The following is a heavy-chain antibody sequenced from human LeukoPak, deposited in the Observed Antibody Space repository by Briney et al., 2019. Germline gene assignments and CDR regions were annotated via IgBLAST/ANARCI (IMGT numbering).Heavy chain of an antibody. CDR1: GGTFSSYA. D-gene: IGHD2-2*01. CDR3: ARGGRYCSSTSCQV. J-gene: IGHJ3*01. CDR2: IIPIFGTA. V-gene: IGHV1-69*05. Sequence: SVKVSCKASGGTFSSYAISWVRQAPGQGLEWMGRIIPIFGTANYAQKFQGRVTITTDESTSTAYMELRSLRSDDTAVYYCARGGRYCSSTSCQVWGQGTMVTVSS.